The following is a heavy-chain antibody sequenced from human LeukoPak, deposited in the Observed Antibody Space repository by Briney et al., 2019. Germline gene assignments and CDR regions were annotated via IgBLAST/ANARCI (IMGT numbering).Heavy chain of an antibody. V-gene: IGHV3-48*03. Sequence: GGSQRLSCAASGFTFSAYEMNWVRQAPGKGLEWVSYITADGTNKYDADSVKGRFTISRDNAKNSLYLQMNSLRVDDTAIYYCAREVEWELPDYWGQGTLVTVSS. CDR1: GFTFSAYE. D-gene: IGHD1-26*01. J-gene: IGHJ4*02. CDR3: AREVEWELPDY. CDR2: ITADGTNK.